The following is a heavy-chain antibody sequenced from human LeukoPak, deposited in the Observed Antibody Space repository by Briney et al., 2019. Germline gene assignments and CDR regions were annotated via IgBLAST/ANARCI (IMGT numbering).Heavy chain of an antibody. D-gene: IGHD5-12*01. Sequence: GESLKISCAASGFTFSSYSFNWVRQAPGKGLEWVASITSTSSYIYYADSVQGRFAVSRDNAKNLLYLQMNSLRAEDTAVFYCVRRGPNNSGLDYWGQGTLVTVSS. J-gene: IGHJ4*02. CDR1: GFTFSSYS. CDR2: ITSTSSYI. CDR3: VRRGPNNSGLDY. V-gene: IGHV3-21*01.